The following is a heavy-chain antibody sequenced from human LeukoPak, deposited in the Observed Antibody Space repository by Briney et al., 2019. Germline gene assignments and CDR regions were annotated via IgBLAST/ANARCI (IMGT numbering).Heavy chain of an antibody. CDR2: IYYSGNT. CDR1: GGSISSADYY. V-gene: IGHV4-30-4*01. Sequence: SETLSLTCTVPGGSISSADYYWSWIRQPPGKGLEWIGYIYYSGNTYYTPSLKSRLTISVDTSKNQFSLNLNSVTAADTAVYYCANRDSSGWYYFDYWGQGTLVTVSS. D-gene: IGHD6-19*01. CDR3: ANRDSSGWYYFDY. J-gene: IGHJ4*02.